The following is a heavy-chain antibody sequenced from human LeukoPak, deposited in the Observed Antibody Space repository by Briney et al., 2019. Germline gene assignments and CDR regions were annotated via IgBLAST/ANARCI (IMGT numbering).Heavy chain of an antibody. CDR1: GYTFTGYY. CDR2: INPNSGGT. D-gene: IGHD2-2*01. V-gene: IGHV1-2*02. J-gene: IGHJ6*03. CDR3: ARGVPAATYYYYYYMDV. Sequence: GASVKVSCKASGYTFTGYYMHWVRQAPGQGLEWMGWINPNSGGTNYAQKFQGRVTMTRDTSISTAYMELSRLRSDDTAVYYCARGVPAATYYYYYYMDVWGKGTTVTISS.